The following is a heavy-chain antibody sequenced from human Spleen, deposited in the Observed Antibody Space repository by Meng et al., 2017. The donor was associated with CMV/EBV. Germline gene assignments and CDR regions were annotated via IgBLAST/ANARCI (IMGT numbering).Heavy chain of an antibody. Sequence: FVNHGITWVRQAPGQGLEWMGWIGAYYGKINYAQKFQGRVTMTTDTSTRTAYMELRNLRSDDTAVYYCARDRFPNSSGSFGAWFDPWGQGTLVTVSS. V-gene: IGHV1-18*01. CDR1: FVNHG. CDR2: IGAYYGKI. CDR3: ARDRFPNSSGSFGAWFDP. D-gene: IGHD1-26*01. J-gene: IGHJ5*02.